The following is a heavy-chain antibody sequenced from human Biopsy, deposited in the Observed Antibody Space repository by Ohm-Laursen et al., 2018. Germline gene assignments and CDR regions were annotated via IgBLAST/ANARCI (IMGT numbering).Heavy chain of an antibody. CDR2: IYSDGNT. CDR3: ARGPGKLWSSYYT. CDR1: GFTVSDNH. V-gene: IGHV3-53*01. D-gene: IGHD3-3*01. J-gene: IGHJ5*02. Sequence: SLRFSCSASGFTVSDNHISWIRQAPGKGLQWVSLIYSDGNTYYADSVKGRFTISRDIPRNTLYLQMNSLRAEDTAVYYCARGPGKLWSSYYTWGQGSLVSVSS.